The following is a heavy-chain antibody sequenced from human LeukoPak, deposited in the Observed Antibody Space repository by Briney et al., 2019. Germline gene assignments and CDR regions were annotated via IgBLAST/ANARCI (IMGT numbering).Heavy chain of an antibody. D-gene: IGHD3-3*01. CDR3: ASGKGVYDFGWLDP. V-gene: IGHV3-66*02. CDR1: GGSISSSSYY. Sequence: ETLSLTCTVSGGSISSSSYYWGWIRQPPGKGLEWVSVMYAGDGGAYYADSVKGRFTISRDHSQNMVHLQMNSLRIEDTAVYFCASGKGVYDFGWLDPWGQGTPVSVSS. CDR2: MYAGDGGA. J-gene: IGHJ5*02.